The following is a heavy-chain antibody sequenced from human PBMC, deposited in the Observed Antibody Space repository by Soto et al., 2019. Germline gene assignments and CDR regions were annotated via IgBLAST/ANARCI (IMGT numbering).Heavy chain of an antibody. J-gene: IGHJ6*02. Sequence: GESLKISCKGSGYSFTSYWIGWVRQMPGKGLEWMGIIYAGDSDTRYSPSFQGQVTISADKSISPAYLQWSSQKSSDTAMYYCARLSGCSSTSCYTNMDGWGQRTTVTVSS. V-gene: IGHV5-51*01. CDR2: IYAGDSDT. CDR3: ARLSGCSSTSCYTNMDG. CDR1: GYSFTSYW. D-gene: IGHD2-2*02.